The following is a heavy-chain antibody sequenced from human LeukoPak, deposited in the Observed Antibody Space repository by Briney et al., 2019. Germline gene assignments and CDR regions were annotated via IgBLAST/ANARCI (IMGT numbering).Heavy chain of an antibody. J-gene: IGHJ4*02. CDR1: AFSLSAYN. D-gene: IGHD1-26*01. CDR3: VRDRGTYRPIDY. V-gene: IGHV3-21*04. Sequence: TGGSLRLSCAAPAFSLSAYNMNWVRQAPGKGLEWVSSISYTGTYIYYADSVKGRFTISRDNAQNSLYLQMNSLRAEDTAIYYCVRDRGTYRPIDYWGQGTLVTVSS. CDR2: ISYTGTYI.